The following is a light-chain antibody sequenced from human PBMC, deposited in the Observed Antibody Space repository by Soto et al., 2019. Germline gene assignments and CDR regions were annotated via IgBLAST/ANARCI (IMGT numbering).Light chain of an antibody. CDR3: NSYVGSKNYV. Sequence: QSVLTQPPSASGSPGQSVTISCIGTASDIGRYNYVSWYQHHPGKSPKLIIYEVTKRPSGVPDRFSGSKSGNTASLTVSGLQADDEADYYCNSYVGSKNYVFGTGTKLTVL. CDR2: EVT. V-gene: IGLV2-8*01. CDR1: ASDIGRYNY. J-gene: IGLJ1*01.